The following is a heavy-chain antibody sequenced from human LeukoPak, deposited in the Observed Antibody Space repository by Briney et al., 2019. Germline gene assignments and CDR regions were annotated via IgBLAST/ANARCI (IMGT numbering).Heavy chain of an antibody. J-gene: IGHJ6*02. D-gene: IGHD3-10*01. CDR2: IYYSGST. CDR3: ARVRLVRGLNYYYYYGMDV. CDR1: GGSISSGGYY. Sequence: PSQTLSFTCTVSGGSISSGGYYWSWIRQPPGKGLEWIGYIYYSGSTNYNPSLKSRVTISVDTSKNQFSLKLSSVTAADTAVYYCARVRLVRGLNYYYYYGMDVWGQGTKVTVSS. V-gene: IGHV4-61*08.